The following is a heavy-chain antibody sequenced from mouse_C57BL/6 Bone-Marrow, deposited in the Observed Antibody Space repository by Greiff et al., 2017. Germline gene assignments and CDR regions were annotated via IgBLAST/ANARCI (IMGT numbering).Heavy chain of an antibody. V-gene: IGHV1-26*01. CDR1: GYTFTDYS. J-gene: IGHJ2*01. CDR3: ARGGWGDFDY. D-gene: IGHD3-3*01. Sequence: VQLKQSGPALVKPGASVKISCKASGYTFTDYSMNWVKQRHGTILEWIGDNNPTNGGTSSTPKFKGKATLTVDKSSSTAYMELRSLTSEDSAVYYCARGGWGDFDYWGQGTTLSGAS. CDR2: NNPTNGGT.